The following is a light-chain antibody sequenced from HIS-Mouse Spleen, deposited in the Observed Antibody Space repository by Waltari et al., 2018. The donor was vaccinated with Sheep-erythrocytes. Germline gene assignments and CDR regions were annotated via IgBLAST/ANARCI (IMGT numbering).Light chain of an antibody. V-gene: IGLV2-11*01. CDR2: EVS. CDR3: CSYAGSYTFVV. Sequence: QSALTQPRSVSGSPGQSVTISCTGTSSDVGGYNYVSWYQQHPGKAPKLMIDEVSKRTSGVPDRLSGSKSGNTASLTISGLQAEDEADYYCCSYAGSYTFVVFGGGTKLTVL. J-gene: IGLJ2*01. CDR1: SSDVGGYNY.